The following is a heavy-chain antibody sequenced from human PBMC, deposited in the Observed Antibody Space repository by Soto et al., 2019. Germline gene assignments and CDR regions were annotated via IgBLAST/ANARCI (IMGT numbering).Heavy chain of an antibody. CDR2: ISDGRST. CDR3: AGYCRTSICPEDYYLALEV. V-gene: IGHV4-59*01. J-gene: IGHJ6*02. Sequence: TVLCGSIVNFCWHCILQATKNGLEWIGYISDGRSTNYTPSLKSRVTSSVDKSKKQVSLKLSSVTAPDTARYFCAGYCRTSICPEDYYLALEVWGQGSTVTVTS. D-gene: IGHD2-2*01. CDR1: CGSIVNFC.